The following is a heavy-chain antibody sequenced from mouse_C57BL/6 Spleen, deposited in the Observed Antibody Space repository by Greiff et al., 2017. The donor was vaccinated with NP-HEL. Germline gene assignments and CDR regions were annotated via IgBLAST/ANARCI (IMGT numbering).Heavy chain of an antibody. J-gene: IGHJ1*03. D-gene: IGHD1-1*01. CDR3: ASDYYGSRDWYFDV. Sequence: VQLQQSGAELVKPGASVKLSCKASGYTFTSYWMHWVKQRPGQGLEWIGMIHPNSGSTNYNEKFKSKATLTVDKSSSTAYMQLSSLTSEDSAVYDCASDYYGSRDWYFDVWGTGTTVTVSS. V-gene: IGHV1-64*01. CDR1: GYTFTSYW. CDR2: IHPNSGST.